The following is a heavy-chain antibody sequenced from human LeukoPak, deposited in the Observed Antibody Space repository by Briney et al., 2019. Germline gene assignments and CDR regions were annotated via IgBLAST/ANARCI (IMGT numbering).Heavy chain of an antibody. J-gene: IGHJ6*02. CDR1: GFTFSSYS. Sequence: GGSLRLSCAASGFTFSSYSMNWVRQAPGEGLEWVSYISSSSSTIYYADSVKGRFTISRDNAKNSLYLQMNSLRAEDTAVYYCAREVPPRPYSSGWYSPRSYGMDVWGQGTTVTVSS. CDR3: AREVPPRPYSSGWYSPRSYGMDV. V-gene: IGHV3-48*01. D-gene: IGHD6-19*01. CDR2: ISSSSSTI.